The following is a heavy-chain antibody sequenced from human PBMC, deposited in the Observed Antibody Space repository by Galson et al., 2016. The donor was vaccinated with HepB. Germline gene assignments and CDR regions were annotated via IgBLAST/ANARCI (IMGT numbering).Heavy chain of an antibody. J-gene: IGHJ5*01. CDR1: GFSLGTSGVG. V-gene: IGHV2-5*02. CDR2: IYWDGER. Sequence: PALVKPTQTPTLTCNFSGFSLGTSGVGVGWIRQPPGQALEWLALIYWDGERRYSPSLQGRLTITKDTSENQVVLTMTNMNSADTGTYYCARRPVRFSHVFDPWGQGTLVTVSS. D-gene: IGHD4-17*01. CDR3: ARRPVRFSHVFDP.